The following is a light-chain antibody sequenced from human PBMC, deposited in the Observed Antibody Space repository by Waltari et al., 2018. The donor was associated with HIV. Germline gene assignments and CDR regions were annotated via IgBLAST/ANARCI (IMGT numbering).Light chain of an antibody. CDR3: QQYNNRPWT. CDR2: RAS. Sequence: DTQMTQSPSTLSAFIGDRVTITCRASQSVGTWLAWYQQKPGKAPKLLIYRASSLGRGVPSRFSGSGSGTDFTLTISALRPDDFATYYCQQYNNRPWTFGPGTKLEIK. V-gene: IGKV1-5*03. J-gene: IGKJ1*01. CDR1: QSVGTW.